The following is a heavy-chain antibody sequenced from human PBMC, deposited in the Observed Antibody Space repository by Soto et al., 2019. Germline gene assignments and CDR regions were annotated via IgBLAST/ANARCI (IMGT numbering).Heavy chain of an antibody. CDR1: GYTFTGYY. CDR3: ARGIAAAAARGMDV. Sequence: QVQLVQSGAEVKKPGASVKVSCKASGYTFTGYYMHWVRQAPGQGLEWMGWINPNSGGTNDAQKCQGRVTMTRDTPISTAYMELSRLRYDDTAVYYCARGIAAAAARGMDVWGQGTTVTVSS. D-gene: IGHD6-13*01. V-gene: IGHV1-2*02. CDR2: INPNSGGT. J-gene: IGHJ6*02.